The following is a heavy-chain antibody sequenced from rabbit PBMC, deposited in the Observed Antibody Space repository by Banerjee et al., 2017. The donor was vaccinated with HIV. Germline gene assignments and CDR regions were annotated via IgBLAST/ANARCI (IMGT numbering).Heavy chain of an antibody. Sequence: QSLEESGGGLVKPGASLTLSCKASGFTLSSYAITWVRQAPGKGLEYIGYITYRGSAYYASWVNGRFTISRENTQNTLYLQLNSLTAADTATYFCARGTTRSTYYILWGPGTLVTVS. CDR1: GFTLSSYA. CDR3: ARGTTRSTYYIL. V-gene: IGHV1S28*01. D-gene: IGHD1-1*01. CDR2: ITYRGSA. J-gene: IGHJ4*01.